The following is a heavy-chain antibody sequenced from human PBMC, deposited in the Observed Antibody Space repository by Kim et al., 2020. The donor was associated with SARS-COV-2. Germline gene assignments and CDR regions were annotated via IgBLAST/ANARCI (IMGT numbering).Heavy chain of an antibody. V-gene: IGHV3-48*02. Sequence: GGSLRLSCAASGFTFSSYSMNWVRQAPGKGLEWVSYISSSSSTIYYADSVKGRFTISRDNAKNSLYLQMNSLRDEDTAVYYCARDHLSRYSSSGGIWFDPWGQGTLVTVSS. CDR1: GFTFSSYS. CDR3: ARDHLSRYSSSGGIWFDP. D-gene: IGHD6-13*01. CDR2: ISSSSSTI. J-gene: IGHJ5*02.